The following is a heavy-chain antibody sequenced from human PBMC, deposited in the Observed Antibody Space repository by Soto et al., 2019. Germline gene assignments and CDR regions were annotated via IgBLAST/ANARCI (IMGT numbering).Heavy chain of an antibody. D-gene: IGHD3-16*01. Sequence: VQLVESWGGGVQPGRSLRLSCAASGFTFSSYAMHWVRQAPGKGLEWVAVISYDGSTKYYADSVKGRFTIYRDNAKNTRYLQMNSLRAEDTAVYYCASDSEGDNPDYWGQGTLVTVSS. V-gene: IGHV3-30*14. CDR2: ISYDGSTK. CDR1: GFTFSSYA. CDR3: ASDSEGDNPDY. J-gene: IGHJ4*02.